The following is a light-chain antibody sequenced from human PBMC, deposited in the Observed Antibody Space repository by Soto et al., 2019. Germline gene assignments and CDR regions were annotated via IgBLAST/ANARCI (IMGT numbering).Light chain of an antibody. V-gene: IGLV1-47*01. CDR1: SSNIGGNY. CDR3: AAWDDSLSRAV. J-gene: IGLJ7*01. CDR2: RNN. Sequence: QSVLTQPPSASGTPGQTVTIPCSGSSSNIGGNYVFWYQHLPGTAPKLLIYRNNHRPSGVPDRFSGSKSGTSASLAISGLRSEDEAHYYCAAWDDSLSRAVFGGGTQLTVL.